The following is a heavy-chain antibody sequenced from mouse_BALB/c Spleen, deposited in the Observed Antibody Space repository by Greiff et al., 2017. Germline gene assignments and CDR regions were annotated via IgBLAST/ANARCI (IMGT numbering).Heavy chain of an antibody. D-gene: IGHD4-1*01. CDR2: IWTGGGT. Sequence: QVQLQQSGPGLVAPSQSLSITCTVSGFSLTSYDISWIRQPPGKGLEWLGVIWTGGGTNYNSAFMSRLSISKDNSKSQVFLKMNSLQTDDTAIYYCVRDLTSFAYWGQGTLVTVSA. J-gene: IGHJ3*01. V-gene: IGHV2-9-2*01. CDR1: GFSLTSYD. CDR3: VRDLTSFAY.